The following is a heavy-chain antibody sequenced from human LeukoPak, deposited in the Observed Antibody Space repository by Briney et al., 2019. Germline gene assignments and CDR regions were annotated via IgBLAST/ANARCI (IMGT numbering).Heavy chain of an antibody. D-gene: IGHD3-10*01. CDR2: ITRGSIYT. V-gene: IGHV3-21*04. CDR1: GFTFSNYN. Sequence: GGSLRLSCAASGFTFSNYNMNWVRQTPGKGLEWVSSITRGSIYTFYADSVKGRFTISRDNAKNSLSLQMNSLRAEDSALYYRTRFGDYGEYWGQGTLVTVSS. J-gene: IGHJ4*02. CDR3: TRFGDYGEY.